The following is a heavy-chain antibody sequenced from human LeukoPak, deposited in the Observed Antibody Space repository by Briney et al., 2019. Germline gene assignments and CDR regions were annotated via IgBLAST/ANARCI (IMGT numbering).Heavy chain of an antibody. J-gene: IGHJ6*03. CDR3: ATSIAARPNYYYYYHMDV. V-gene: IGHV4-4*09. CDR2: IYTSGST. D-gene: IGHD6-6*01. CDR1: GGSISSYY. Sequence: SETLSLTCTVSGGSISSYYWSWIRQPPGKELEWIGYIYTSGSTNYNPSLKSRVTISVDTSKNQFSLKLSSVTAADTAVYYCATSIAARPNYYYYYHMDVWGKGTTVTVSS.